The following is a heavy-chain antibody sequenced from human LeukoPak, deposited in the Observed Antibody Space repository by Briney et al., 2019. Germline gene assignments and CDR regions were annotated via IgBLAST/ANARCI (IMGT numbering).Heavy chain of an antibody. D-gene: IGHD6-19*01. J-gene: IGHJ4*02. V-gene: IGHV3-21*01. Sequence: GGSLRLSCAASGFTFSSYSMNWVRQAPGKGPEWVSSISGSSDYKYYADSVKGRFTISRDNAKNSLYLQMNSLRVEDTAVYYCARGPQWLAYDYWGQGTLVTVSS. CDR2: ISGSSDYK. CDR3: ARGPQWLAYDY. CDR1: GFTFSSYS.